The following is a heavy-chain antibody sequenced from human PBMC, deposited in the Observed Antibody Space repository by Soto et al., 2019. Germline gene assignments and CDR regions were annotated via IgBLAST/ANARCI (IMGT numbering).Heavy chain of an antibody. CDR1: GYSFTNYW. V-gene: IGHV5-51*01. CDR2: IHPGDSDT. CDR3: ARHGNSGPEDTLDV. J-gene: IGHJ6*02. Sequence: EVQLVPSGAEVKKPGESLKISCKGSGYSFTNYWIGWVRQMPGKGLEWMGIIHPGDSDTRYSPSFQGHIIISADKSISTVYLQWSSLTASDTAMYYCARHGNSGPEDTLDVWGQGTTVTVSS. D-gene: IGHD6-19*01.